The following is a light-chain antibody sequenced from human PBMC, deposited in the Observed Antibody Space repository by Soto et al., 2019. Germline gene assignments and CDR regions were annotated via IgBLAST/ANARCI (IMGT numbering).Light chain of an antibody. J-gene: IGKJ1*01. CDR2: GAS. CDR1: QSVASS. V-gene: IGKV3-15*01. Sequence: EIVMTQSPATLSVSPGERATLSCRASQSVASSLAWYQQKPGQAPRLLIYGASTRATGIPARFSGSGSGTEFTLTISSLQSEDFAVYYCQQYSDWPQPFGQGTKVDIK. CDR3: QQYSDWPQP.